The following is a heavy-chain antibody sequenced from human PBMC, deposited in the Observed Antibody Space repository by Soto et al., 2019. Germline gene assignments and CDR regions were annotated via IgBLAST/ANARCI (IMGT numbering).Heavy chain of an antibody. D-gene: IGHD3-3*01. CDR3: AHRVLRTVFGLVTTTAIYFDF. V-gene: IGHV2-5*02. Sequence: QITLNESGPPVVRPTEPLTLTCRFSGFSLTTSGVGVGWIRQSPGKAPEWLALIYWDDDKRYSASLKSRLTMNKDTSKNQVVLTVSDLDPTDTATYYCAHRVLRTVFGLVTTTAIYFDFWGQGTPVAVSS. CDR2: IYWDDDK. CDR1: GFSLTTSGVG. J-gene: IGHJ4*02.